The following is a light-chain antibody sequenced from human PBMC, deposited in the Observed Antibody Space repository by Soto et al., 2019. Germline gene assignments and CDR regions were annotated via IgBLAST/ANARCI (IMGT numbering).Light chain of an antibody. V-gene: IGLV1-51*02. J-gene: IGLJ1*01. CDR1: SSNIGNNY. Sequence: QSVLTQPPSVSAAPGQTVTISCSGSSSNIGNNYVSWYQQLPGTAPKLLIYESNRRPLGIPDRFSGSKSGTSATLGITGLQTGDEADYYCGAWDNSLSGDVFGTGTKLTVL. CDR3: GAWDNSLSGDV. CDR2: ESN.